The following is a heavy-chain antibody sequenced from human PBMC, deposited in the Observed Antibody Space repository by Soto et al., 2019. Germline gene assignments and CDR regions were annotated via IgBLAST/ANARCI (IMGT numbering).Heavy chain of an antibody. CDR1: GGTFSSYA. CDR2: IIAIFGTA. V-gene: IGHV1-69*13. Sequence: ASVKVSCKASGGTFSSYAISWVRQAPGQGLEWMGGIIAIFGTANYAQKFQGRVTITADESTSTAYMELRSLRSDDTAVYYCARSLAIQLYARGPSDYWGQGTHVPASS. D-gene: IGHD5-18*01. CDR3: ARSLAIQLYARGPSDY. J-gene: IGHJ4*02.